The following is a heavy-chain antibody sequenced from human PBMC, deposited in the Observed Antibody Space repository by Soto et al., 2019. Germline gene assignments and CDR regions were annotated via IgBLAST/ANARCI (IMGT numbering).Heavy chain of an antibody. CDR2: IDGGGGST. J-gene: IGHJ4*02. CDR1: GFTFSSRA. V-gene: IGHV3-23*01. CDR3: ATLLGFSYRGSWYSHVADY. Sequence: EVHLLESGGDSAQPGGSLRVSCAGSGFTFSSRAMSWVRQAPGKGLEWVSGIDGGGGSTNYADSVKGRFTISRDNSKSTLYLQMNSLRAEDTAVYYCATLLGFSYRGSWYSHVADYWGQGTLVTVSS. D-gene: IGHD3-16*02.